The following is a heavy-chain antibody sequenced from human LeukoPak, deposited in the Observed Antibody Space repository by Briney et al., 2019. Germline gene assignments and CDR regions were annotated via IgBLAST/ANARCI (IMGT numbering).Heavy chain of an antibody. Sequence: GGSLRLSCAASGFAFSSYSMNWVRQAPGKGLEWVSYISRSSSTIYYADSVKGRFTISRDNAKNSLYLQMNSLRAEDTAVYYCARTLAVAGPYYFDYWGQGTLVTVSS. J-gene: IGHJ4*02. D-gene: IGHD6-19*01. V-gene: IGHV3-48*04. CDR3: ARTLAVAGPYYFDY. CDR1: GFAFSSYS. CDR2: ISRSSSTI.